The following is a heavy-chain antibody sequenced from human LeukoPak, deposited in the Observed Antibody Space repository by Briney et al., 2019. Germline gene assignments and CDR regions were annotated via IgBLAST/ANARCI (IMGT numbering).Heavy chain of an antibody. V-gene: IGHV3-11*01. D-gene: IGHD6-13*01. J-gene: IGHJ4*02. CDR2: ISSSGSTI. CDR3: ATRAQYSSSWYMVDY. CDR1: GFTFSDYY. Sequence: GGSLRLSCAASGFTFSDYYMSWIRQAPEKGLEWVSYISSSGSTIYYADSVKGRFTISRDNAKNSLYLQMNSLRAEDTAVYYCATRAQYSSSWYMVDYWGQGTLVTVSS.